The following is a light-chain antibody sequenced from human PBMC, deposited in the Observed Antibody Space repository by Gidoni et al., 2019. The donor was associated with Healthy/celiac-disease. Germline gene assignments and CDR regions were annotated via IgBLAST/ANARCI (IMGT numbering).Light chain of an antibody. CDR2: DDS. Sequence: SSVLTQPPSVSVAPGQTARITCGGNNMGSKSVHWYQQKPGQAPVLVVYDDSDRPSGIPERFSGSNSGNTATLTISRVEAGDEADYYCQVWDSSSDHPEVVFGGGTKLTVL. J-gene: IGLJ2*01. CDR1: NMGSKS. V-gene: IGLV3-21*02. CDR3: QVWDSSSDHPEVV.